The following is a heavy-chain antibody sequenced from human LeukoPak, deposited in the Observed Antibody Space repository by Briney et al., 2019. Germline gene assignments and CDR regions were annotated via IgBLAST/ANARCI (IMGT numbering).Heavy chain of an antibody. Sequence: GGSLRLSCAASGFTFSSYAMSGVRQAPGKGLKWVSTIGTAGDTYYPGSVKGRFTISRENAKNSLYLQMNILKAGDTAVYYCARGGPGYYLDYWGQGTLVTVSP. CDR2: IGTAGDT. CDR1: GFTFSSYA. CDR3: ARGGPGYYLDY. V-gene: IGHV3-13*01. J-gene: IGHJ4*02.